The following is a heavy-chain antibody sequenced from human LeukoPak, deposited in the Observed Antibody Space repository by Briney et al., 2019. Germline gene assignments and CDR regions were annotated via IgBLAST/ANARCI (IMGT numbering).Heavy chain of an antibody. CDR1: GSTFSTYA. D-gene: IGHD2-2*01. CDR2: IWYDGINK. J-gene: IGHJ4*02. V-gene: IGHV3-33*01. Sequence: SGRSLRLSCAASGSTFSTYAMHWVRQAPGKGLQWVAVIWYDGINKYYADSVKGRFTISRDNSKNTLYLQMNSLRADDTAVYYCARGGVVVPAAMDYWGQGTLVTVSS. CDR3: ARGGVVVPAAMDY.